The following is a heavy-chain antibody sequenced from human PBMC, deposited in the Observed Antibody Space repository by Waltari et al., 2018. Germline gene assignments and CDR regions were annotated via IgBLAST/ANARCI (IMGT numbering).Heavy chain of an antibody. J-gene: IGHJ4*02. CDR3: ARMGDLRYYDSSGYYYFDY. Sequence: QVQLVQSGAEVKKPGSSVKVSCKASGGTFSSYAISWVRQAPGQGLEWMGGIIPILAIANDAQKFQGRVTITADKSTSTAYMELSSLRSEDTAVYYCARMGDLRYYDSSGYYYFDYWGQGTLVTVSS. D-gene: IGHD3-22*01. V-gene: IGHV1-69*10. CDR2: IIPILAIA. CDR1: GGTFSSYA.